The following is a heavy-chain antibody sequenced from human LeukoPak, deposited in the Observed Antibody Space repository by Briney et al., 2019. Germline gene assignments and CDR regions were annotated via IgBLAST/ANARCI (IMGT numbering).Heavy chain of an antibody. CDR1: GFTFSSYG. CDR2: MSYDATNK. CDR3: ARQGAMTTRVDYFLH. J-gene: IGHJ1*01. Sequence: GRSLRLSCAASGFTFSSYGVHWVRQAPGKGLEWVAIMSYDATNKYYADSVKGRFTISRDNSKNTLYLHMNSLRAEDTAMYYCARQGAMTTRVDYFLHWGQGTLVTVSS. D-gene: IGHD1-26*01. V-gene: IGHV3-30*03.